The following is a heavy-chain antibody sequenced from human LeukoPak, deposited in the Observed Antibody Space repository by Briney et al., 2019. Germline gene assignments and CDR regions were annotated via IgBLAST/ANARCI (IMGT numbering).Heavy chain of an antibody. V-gene: IGHV3-11*01. CDR3: ARHVSSSWFLSYFDY. CDR1: GFVFSDYY. D-gene: IGHD6-13*01. J-gene: IGHJ4*02. CDR2: ISGSGSSI. Sequence: GGSLRLSCAASGFVFSDYYMTWIRQAPGKGLEWVSYISGSGSSIYYADSVKGRFAISRDNAKNSLYLQMNSLRADDTAVYYCARHVSSSWFLSYFDYWGQGTLVTVSS.